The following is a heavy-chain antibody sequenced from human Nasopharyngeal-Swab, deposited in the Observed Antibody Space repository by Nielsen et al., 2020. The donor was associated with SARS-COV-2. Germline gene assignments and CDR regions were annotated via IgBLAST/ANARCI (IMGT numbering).Heavy chain of an antibody. CDR1: GGSISSGSSY. CDR3: ASSPHYYDSSGFPSDY. CDR2: LYTSGST. V-gene: IGHV4-61*02. Sequence: SETLSLTCTVSGGSISSGSSYWSWIRQPAGKGLEWIGRLYTSGSTNYNPSLKSRVTISVDTSKNQFSLKLSSVTAADTAVYYCASSPHYYDSSGFPSDYWGQGTLVTVSS. J-gene: IGHJ4*02. D-gene: IGHD3-22*01.